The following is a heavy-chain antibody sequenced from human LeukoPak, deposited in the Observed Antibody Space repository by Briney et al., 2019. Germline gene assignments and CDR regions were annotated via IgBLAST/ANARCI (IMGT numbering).Heavy chain of an antibody. CDR2: ISSSSSYI. D-gene: IGHD5-18*01. V-gene: IGHV3-21*01. J-gene: IGHJ6*03. Sequence: GGSLRLSCAASGFTFSRYSMNWVRQAPGKGLEWVSSISSSSSYIYYADSVKGRFTISRDNAKNSLSLQMNSLRAEDTAVYYCARVGTAMVTIVAPYYMDVWGKGTTVTVSS. CDR3: ARVGTAMVTIVAPYYMDV. CDR1: GFTFSRYS.